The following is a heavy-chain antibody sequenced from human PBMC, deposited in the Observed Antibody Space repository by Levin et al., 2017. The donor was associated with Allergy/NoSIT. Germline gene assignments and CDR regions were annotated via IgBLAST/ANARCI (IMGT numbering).Heavy chain of an antibody. D-gene: IGHD3-10*01. CDR1: GFTFSTYP. CDR2: ILSDGGST. V-gene: IGHV3-64D*06. J-gene: IGHJ4*02. Sequence: GGSLRLSCSASGFTFSTYPMHWVRQAPGKGLEYVSAILSDGGSTYYADSVKGRFTISRDNSRNTLDLQMTSLRAEDTAVYYCVKKAVEYTGSGRYYFDYWGQGTLVTVSS. CDR3: VKKAVEYTGSGRYYFDY.